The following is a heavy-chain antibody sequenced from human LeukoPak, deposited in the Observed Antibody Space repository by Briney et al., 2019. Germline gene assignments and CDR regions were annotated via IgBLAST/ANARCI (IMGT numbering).Heavy chain of an antibody. Sequence: KPSETLSLTCAVYGGSFSGYYWSWIRQPPGKGLEWIGEINHSGSTNYNPSLKSRVTISVDTSKNQFSLKLSSVTAADTAVYYCASGVKVTPSYYYYYYYMDVWGKGTTVTVSS. J-gene: IGHJ6*03. D-gene: IGHD4-23*01. V-gene: IGHV4-34*01. CDR3: ASGVKVTPSYYYYYYYMDV. CDR2: INHSGST. CDR1: GGSFSGYY.